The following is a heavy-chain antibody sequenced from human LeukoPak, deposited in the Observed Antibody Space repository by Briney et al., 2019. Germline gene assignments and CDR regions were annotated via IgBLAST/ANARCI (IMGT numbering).Heavy chain of an antibody. CDR3: ARDLEDYYDSSGSRVWYFDL. Sequence: GPSVKVSCKASGYTFTSYGISWVRQAPGQGLEWMGWISAYNGNTNYAQKLQGRVTMTTDTSTSTGYMELRSLRSDDTAVYYCARDLEDYYDSSGSRVWYFDLWGRGTLVTVSS. V-gene: IGHV1-18*01. CDR1: GYTFTSYG. J-gene: IGHJ2*01. CDR2: ISAYNGNT. D-gene: IGHD3-22*01.